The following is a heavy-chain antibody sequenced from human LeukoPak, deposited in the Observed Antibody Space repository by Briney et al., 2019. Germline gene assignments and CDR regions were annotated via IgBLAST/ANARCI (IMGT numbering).Heavy chain of an antibody. Sequence: GGSLRLSCAASGFTFSSYAMSWVRQAPGKGLEWVSAISGGGGSTYYADSVKGRFTISRDNSKNTLYLQMNSLRAEDTAVYYCARANWNDVVPNDYWGQGTLVTVSS. J-gene: IGHJ4*02. V-gene: IGHV3-23*01. CDR2: ISGGGGST. D-gene: IGHD1-1*01. CDR3: ARANWNDVVPNDY. CDR1: GFTFSSYA.